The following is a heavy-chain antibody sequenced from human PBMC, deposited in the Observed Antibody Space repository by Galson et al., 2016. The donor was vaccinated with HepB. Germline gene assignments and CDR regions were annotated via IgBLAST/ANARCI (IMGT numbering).Heavy chain of an antibody. V-gene: IGHV3-23*01. Sequence: SLRLSCAASGFSISIYSMYWVRQAPGKGLEWVSAIRGSGTGTSYTDSVKGRFTISRDNSKNTLYLQMNSLRAEDAAVYYCSKIRLVGYNSGWGGSFDIWGRGTMVTVSS. J-gene: IGHJ3*02. D-gene: IGHD6-19*01. CDR1: GFSISIYS. CDR2: IRGSGTGT. CDR3: SKIRLVGYNSGWGGSFDI.